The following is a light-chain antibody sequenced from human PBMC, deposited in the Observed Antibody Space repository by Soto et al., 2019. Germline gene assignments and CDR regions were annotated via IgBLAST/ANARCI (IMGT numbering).Light chain of an antibody. CDR1: ESLVYSDGDSY. V-gene: IGKV2-30*01. CDR2: KAS. CDR3: MQGTQSPWT. J-gene: IGKJ1*01. Sequence: DVVLTQSPLSLPVTLGQPASISCRSSESLVYSDGDSYLNWFHQRPGQSPRRLIYKASNRASGVPDRFSGTGAGTDFTLTISRVEVEDGGVYYCMQGTQSPWTFGQGTK.